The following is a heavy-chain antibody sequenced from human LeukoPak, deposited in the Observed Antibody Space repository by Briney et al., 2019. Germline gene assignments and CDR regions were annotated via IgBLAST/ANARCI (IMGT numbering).Heavy chain of an antibody. CDR2: ISWNDNSI. CDR1: GFTFDDYA. CDR3: ARAHGAGGFFDY. Sequence: GRSLRLSCAASGFTFDDYAMPWVRQAPGKGLEWVSGISWNDNSIGFADSVKGRFTISRDNAKNSLYLQMNSLRAEDTALYYCARAHGAGGFFDYWGQGTLVTVSS. J-gene: IGHJ4*02. D-gene: IGHD1-26*01. V-gene: IGHV3-9*01.